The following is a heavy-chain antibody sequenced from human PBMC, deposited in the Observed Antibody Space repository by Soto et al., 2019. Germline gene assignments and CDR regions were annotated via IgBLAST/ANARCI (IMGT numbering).Heavy chain of an antibody. CDR2: ISAYNGNT. CDR1: GYTFTIYG. CDR3: ARDHPPRDGSGSLPSGP. V-gene: IGHV1-18*01. J-gene: IGHJ5*02. D-gene: IGHD3-10*01. Sequence: ASVKVSCKASGYTFTIYGISWVRQAPGQGLEWMGWISAYNGNTNYAQKLQGRVTMTTDTSTSTAYMELRSLRPDDTAVYYCARDHPPRDGSGSLPSGPWGQGTLVTVSS.